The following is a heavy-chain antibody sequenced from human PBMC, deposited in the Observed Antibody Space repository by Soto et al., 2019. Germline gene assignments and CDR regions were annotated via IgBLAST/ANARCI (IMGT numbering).Heavy chain of an antibody. J-gene: IGHJ4*02. Sequence: QVQLQESGPGLVKPSQTLSLICTVSGGSINSGGYYWNWIRQHPGKGLEWIGYIFYSGSTYYNPCLRGRVTISADTSENQFSLNLSSVTAADTAVYFCARGYRQSGYSSSWVFDYWGQGTLVNVSS. CDR2: IFYSGST. D-gene: IGHD6-13*01. CDR3: ARGYRQSGYSSSWVFDY. V-gene: IGHV4-31*03. CDR1: GGSINSGGYY.